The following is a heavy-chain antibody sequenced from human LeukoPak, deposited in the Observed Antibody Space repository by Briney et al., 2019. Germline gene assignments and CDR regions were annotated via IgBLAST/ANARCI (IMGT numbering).Heavy chain of an antibody. CDR1: GFTSSSHW. CDR3: AREHRGAGATVDY. J-gene: IGHJ4*02. V-gene: IGHV3-74*03. CDR2: IESNGNTK. D-gene: IGHD1-26*01. Sequence: GGSLRLSCAASGFTSSSHWMHWVRQTPGKGLVWVSRIESNGNTKMYADSVRGRFTISRDNAKNTLYLQMNSLRAEDTAVYYCAREHRGAGATVDYWGQGTLVTVSS.